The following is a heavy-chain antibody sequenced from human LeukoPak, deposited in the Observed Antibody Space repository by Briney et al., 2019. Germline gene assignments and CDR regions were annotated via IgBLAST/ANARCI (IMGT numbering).Heavy chain of an antibody. Sequence: SCAASGYTFTGYYMHWVRQAPGQGLEWMGWINPNSGGTNYAQKFQGRVTMTRDTSISTVYMELSSLRSEDTAVYYCASRGLDYYDSSGRYYFDYWGQGTLVTVSS. J-gene: IGHJ4*02. CDR1: GYTFTGYY. V-gene: IGHV1-2*02. CDR2: INPNSGGT. D-gene: IGHD3-22*01. CDR3: ASRGLDYYDSSGRYYFDY.